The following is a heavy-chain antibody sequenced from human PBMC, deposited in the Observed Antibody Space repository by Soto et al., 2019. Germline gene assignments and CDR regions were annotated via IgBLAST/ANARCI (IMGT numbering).Heavy chain of an antibody. Sequence: EVQLVESGGGLVKPGGSLRLSCAASGFTFSSYSMNWVRQAPGKGLEWVSSISSSSSYIYYADSVKGRFTISRDNAKNSLYLQMNSLRAEDTAVYYCARDHQELMVYARNNFDYWGQGTLVTVSS. CDR2: ISSSSSYI. J-gene: IGHJ4*02. V-gene: IGHV3-21*01. D-gene: IGHD2-8*01. CDR1: GFTFSSYS. CDR3: ARDHQELMVYARNNFDY.